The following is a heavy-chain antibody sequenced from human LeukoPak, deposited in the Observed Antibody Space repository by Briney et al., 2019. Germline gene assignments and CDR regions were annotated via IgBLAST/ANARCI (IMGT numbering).Heavy chain of an antibody. CDR1: GYTFTSYA. CDR3: ARVLRFLEWFPFDY. CDR2: INVGNGNT. Sequence: ASVKVSCKASGYTFTSYAMHWVRQAPGQRLEWMGWINVGNGNTKYSQKFQGRVTITADESTSTAYMELSSLRSEDTAVYYCARVLRFLEWFPFDYWGQGTLVTVSS. D-gene: IGHD3-3*01. J-gene: IGHJ4*02. V-gene: IGHV1-3*01.